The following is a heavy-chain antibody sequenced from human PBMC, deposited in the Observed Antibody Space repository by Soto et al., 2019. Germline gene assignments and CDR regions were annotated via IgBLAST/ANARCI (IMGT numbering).Heavy chain of an antibody. Sequence: SEALSLTCAVSGCSVSSGSYYWSWIRQPPGKGLEWIGYIYYSGSTNYNPSLKSRVTISVDTSKNQFSLKLSSVTAADTAVYYCARDRRNYYYGMDVWGQGTTVTV. CDR3: ARDRRNYYYGMDV. J-gene: IGHJ6*02. V-gene: IGHV4-61*01. CDR2: IYYSGST. CDR1: GCSVSSGSYY.